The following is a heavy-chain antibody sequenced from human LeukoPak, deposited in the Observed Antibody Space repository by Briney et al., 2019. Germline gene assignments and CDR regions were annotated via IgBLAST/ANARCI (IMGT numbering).Heavy chain of an antibody. V-gene: IGHV1-8*01. J-gene: IGHJ4*02. CDR2: MNPNSGNT. D-gene: IGHD6-13*01. Sequence: ASVKVSCKASGYTFTSYDIYWVRQATGQGLEWMGWMNPNSGNTGYAQKFQGRVTMTRDTSISTAYMELSSLRSEDTAMYYCARGLFGAEQPLGWGQGTLVIVSS. CDR3: ARGLFGAEQPLG. CDR1: GYTFTSYD.